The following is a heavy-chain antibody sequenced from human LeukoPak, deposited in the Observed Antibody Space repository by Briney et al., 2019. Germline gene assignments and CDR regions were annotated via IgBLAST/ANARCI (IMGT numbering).Heavy chain of an antibody. CDR1: GFTFDDYA. J-gene: IGHJ3*02. Sequence: GGSLRPSCAASGFTFDDYAMHWVRQAPGKGLEWVSGISWNSGSIGYADSVKGRFTISRDNAKNSLYLQMNSLRTEDTALYYCAKALRASIAVADDAFDIWGQGTMVTVSS. V-gene: IGHV3-9*01. CDR3: AKALRASIAVADDAFDI. CDR2: ISWNSGSI. D-gene: IGHD6-19*01.